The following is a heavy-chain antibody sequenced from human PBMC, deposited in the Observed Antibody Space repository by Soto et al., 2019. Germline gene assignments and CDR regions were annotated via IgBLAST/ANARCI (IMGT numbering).Heavy chain of an antibody. CDR1: GYTFTHYA. V-gene: IGHV1-3*01. CDR3: ARGLEADGA. Sequence: QVQLVQSGAEVKKPGASVKVSCTASGYTFTHYAIHWVRHAPGQRLEWMGFINAGSGNTKYSQTFQGSLTFTKDTSAGTAYTDLSRLTSEDTAIYYCARGLEADGAWGQGTLVTVSS. D-gene: IGHD6-13*01. CDR2: INAGSGNT. J-gene: IGHJ5*02.